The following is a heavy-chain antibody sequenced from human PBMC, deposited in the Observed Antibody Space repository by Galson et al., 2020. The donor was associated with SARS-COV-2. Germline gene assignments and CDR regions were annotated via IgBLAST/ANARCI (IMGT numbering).Heavy chain of an antibody. CDR1: GFSVSRGYY. CDR3: ARHAADCSNGICLHRYFSAMDV. D-gene: IGHD2-21*02. V-gene: IGHV4-38-2*01. Sequence: SETLSLTCGVSGFSVSRGYYWGWVRQSPGKGLEWIGNIYRDGTTYSNPSLKSRVTVSLDTSRNFVSLRLTSVTATDTALYFCARHAADCSNGICLHRYFSAMDVWGQGTTVTVSS. J-gene: IGHJ6*02. CDR2: IYRDGTT.